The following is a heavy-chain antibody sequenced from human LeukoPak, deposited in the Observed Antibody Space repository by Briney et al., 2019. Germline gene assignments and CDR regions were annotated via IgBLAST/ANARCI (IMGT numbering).Heavy chain of an antibody. Sequence: GGSLRLSCTASGFMFSDYWMSRVRQAPGKGLEWVANIKQDGSEKYYVDSVKGRFTISRGNAKNSLYLQMNSLRAEDTAVYYCAREREWLSGGAFDIWGQGTMVTVSS. V-gene: IGHV3-7*01. J-gene: IGHJ3*02. CDR1: GFMFSDYW. CDR3: AREREWLSGGAFDI. CDR2: IKQDGSEK. D-gene: IGHD6-19*01.